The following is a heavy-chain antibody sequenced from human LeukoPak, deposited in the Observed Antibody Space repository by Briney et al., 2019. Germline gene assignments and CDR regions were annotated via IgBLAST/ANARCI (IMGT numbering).Heavy chain of an antibody. CDR2: ISYDGSNK. D-gene: IGHD2-2*01. CDR1: GFTFSSYG. J-gene: IGHJ6*04. Sequence: GRSLRLSCAASGFTFSSYGMHWVRQAPGKGLEWVAVISYDGSNKYYTDSVKGRFTISRDNSKNTLYLQMNSLRAEDTAVYYCARQFLGYCSSTSCHSGDYGMDVWGKGTTVTVSS. CDR3: ARQFLGYCSSTSCHSGDYGMDV. V-gene: IGHV3-30*03.